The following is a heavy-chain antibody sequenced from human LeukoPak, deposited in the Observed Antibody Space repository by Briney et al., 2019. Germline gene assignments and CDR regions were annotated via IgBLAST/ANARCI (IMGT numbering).Heavy chain of an antibody. CDR3: ARDPRSGYSSSWLDY. D-gene: IGHD6-13*01. J-gene: IGHJ4*02. CDR1: GFTFSSYS. CDR2: ISSSSSYI. V-gene: IGHV3-21*01. Sequence: GGSLRLSCAASGFTFSSYSMNWVRQAPGKGLEWVSSISSSSSYIYYADSVKGRFTISRDNAKNSLYLQMNSLRAEDTAVYYCARDPRSGYSSSWLDYWGQGTLVTVSS.